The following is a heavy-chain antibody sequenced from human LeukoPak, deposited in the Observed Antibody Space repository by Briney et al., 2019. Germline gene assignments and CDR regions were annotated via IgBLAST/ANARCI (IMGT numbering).Heavy chain of an antibody. Sequence: GGSLRLSCAASGFTFSSYWMHWVRPAPGKGLVWISRINTDGSTTNYADSVEGRFNVSRDNAKNTLYLQMNTLRAEDTAVYYCATGRGTPLGFWGQGALVTVSS. V-gene: IGHV3-74*01. D-gene: IGHD1-26*01. CDR3: ATGRGTPLGF. J-gene: IGHJ4*02. CDR2: INTDGSTT. CDR1: GFTFSSYW.